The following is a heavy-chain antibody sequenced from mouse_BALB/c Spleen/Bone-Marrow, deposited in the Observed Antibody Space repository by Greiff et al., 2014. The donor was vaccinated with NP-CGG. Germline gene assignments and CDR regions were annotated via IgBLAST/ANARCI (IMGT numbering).Heavy chain of an antibody. CDR3: ASLTGTFDY. D-gene: IGHD4-1*01. CDR2: IDPASEHT. J-gene: IGHJ2*01. CDR1: GFNIKDTY. Sequence: DVKLVESGAELVKPGASVKLSCTASGFNIKDTYIHWVKQRLEQGLEWIGRIDPASEHTKYDPNFQGKATITADTSSNTADLQLSSLTSEDTAVYYCASLTGTFDYWGQGSTLTVSS. V-gene: IGHV14-3*02.